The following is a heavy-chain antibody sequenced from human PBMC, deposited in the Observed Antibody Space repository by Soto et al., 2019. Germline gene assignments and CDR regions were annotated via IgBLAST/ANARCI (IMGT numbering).Heavy chain of an antibody. D-gene: IGHD3-22*01. CDR1: GGTFSSYA. V-gene: IGHV1-69*13. CDR2: IIPIFGTA. Sequence: SVKVSCKASGGTFSSYAISWVRQTPGQGLEWMGGIIPIFGTANYAQKFQGRVTITADESTSTAYMELSSLRSEDTAVYYCARAREYYYDSSGYPFDPWGQGTLVTVSS. CDR3: ARAREYYYDSSGYPFDP. J-gene: IGHJ5*02.